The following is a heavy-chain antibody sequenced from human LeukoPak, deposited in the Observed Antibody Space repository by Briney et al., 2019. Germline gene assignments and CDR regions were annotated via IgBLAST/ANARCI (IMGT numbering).Heavy chain of an antibody. V-gene: IGHV4-4*07. J-gene: IGHJ6*03. CDR1: GGSISSYY. D-gene: IGHD2-15*01. CDR2: IYTSGST. CDR3: AREVGYCSGGSCYSSYYYMDV. Sequence: SETLSLTCTVSGGSISSYYWSWIRQPAGKGLEWIGRIYTSGSTNYNPSLKSRVTMSVDTSKNRFSLKLSSVTAADTAVYYCAREVGYCSGGSCYSSYYYMDVWGKGTTVTVSS.